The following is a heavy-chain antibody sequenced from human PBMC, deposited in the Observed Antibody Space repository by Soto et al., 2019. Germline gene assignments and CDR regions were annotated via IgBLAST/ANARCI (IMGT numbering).Heavy chain of an antibody. CDR1: RFTFSDYY. CDR3: ARAGTGYDLDY. D-gene: IGHD3-9*01. V-gene: IGHV3-11*05. Sequence: QVQLVESGGGLVKPGGSLRLSCAASRFTFSDYYMNWIRQAPGKGLEWISYIRSSGSYTTYADCVKGRFTISRDNAKNSLFSQINDMRAEDTAVYYCARAGTGYDLDYWGQGTLVTVS. J-gene: IGHJ4*02. CDR2: IRSSGSYT.